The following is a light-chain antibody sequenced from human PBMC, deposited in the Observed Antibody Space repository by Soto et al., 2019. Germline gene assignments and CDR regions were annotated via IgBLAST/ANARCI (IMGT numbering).Light chain of an antibody. CDR3: SSYASGSTHVL. CDR1: SSGVGYFDY. J-gene: IGLJ3*02. V-gene: IGLV2-14*03. Sequence: QSVLAQPASVSGSPGQSITISCTGTSSGVGYFDYVSWYQQHPGKAPKLMIFDVSDRSSGVSDRFSGSKSGNTASLTISGLQAEDEADYFCSSYASGSTHVLFGGGTKVTVL. CDR2: DVS.